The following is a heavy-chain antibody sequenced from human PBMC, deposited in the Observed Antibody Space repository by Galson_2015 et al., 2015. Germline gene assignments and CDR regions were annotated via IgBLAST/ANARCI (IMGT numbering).Heavy chain of an antibody. CDR1: GFTFDDYA. Sequence: LRLSCAASGFTFDDYAMHWVRQAPGKGLEWVSGIRWNSVTMGYADSVKGRFTISRDNAKNSLYLQINSLRPEDTALYYCAKDTGASRGSSVFDQWGQGTLVTVSS. CDR2: IRWNSVTM. D-gene: IGHD6-6*01. V-gene: IGHV3-9*01. CDR3: AKDTGASRGSSVFDQ. J-gene: IGHJ4*02.